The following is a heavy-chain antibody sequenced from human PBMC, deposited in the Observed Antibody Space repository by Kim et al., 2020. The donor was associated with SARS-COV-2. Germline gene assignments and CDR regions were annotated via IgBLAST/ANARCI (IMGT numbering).Heavy chain of an antibody. CDR3: AREFGRGVVRGVIPFDP. Sequence: ASVKVSCKASGYTFTSYAMNWVRQAPGQGLEWMGWINTNTGNPTYAQGFTGRFVFSLDTSVSTAYLQISSLKAEDTAVYYCAREFGRGVVRGVIPFDPWGQGTLVTVSS. CDR1: GYTFTSYA. CDR2: INTNTGNP. D-gene: IGHD3-10*01. V-gene: IGHV7-4-1*02. J-gene: IGHJ5*02.